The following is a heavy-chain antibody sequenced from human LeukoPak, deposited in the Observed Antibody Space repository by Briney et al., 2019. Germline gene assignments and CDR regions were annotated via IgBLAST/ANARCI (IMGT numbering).Heavy chain of an antibody. Sequence: PGGSLRLSCAASGFTFSSYGMHWVRQAPGKGLEWVAVIWYDGSNKYYADSVKGRFTISRDNSKNTLYLQMNSLRAEDTAVYYCARALDTAMVTSIGYWGQGTLVTVSS. CDR3: ARALDTAMVTSIGY. CDR2: IWYDGSNK. D-gene: IGHD5-18*01. J-gene: IGHJ4*02. V-gene: IGHV3-33*01. CDR1: GFTFSSYG.